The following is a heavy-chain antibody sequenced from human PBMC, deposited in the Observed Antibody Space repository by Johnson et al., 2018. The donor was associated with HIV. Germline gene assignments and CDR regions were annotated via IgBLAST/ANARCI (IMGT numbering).Heavy chain of an antibody. CDR3: ARNGLIPAAKGVAFDI. V-gene: IGHV3-11*01. D-gene: IGHD2-2*01. Sequence: QEQLVESGGGLVKPGGSLRLSCAAPGLTFSDYYMTWIRQAPGKGLEWVSYISSSGSTMYYADSVKGRFTISRDNAKNSLYLQMNSLRAEDTAVYYCARNGLIPAAKGVAFDIWGHGTTVTVSS. CDR1: GLTFSDYY. J-gene: IGHJ3*02. CDR2: ISSSGSTM.